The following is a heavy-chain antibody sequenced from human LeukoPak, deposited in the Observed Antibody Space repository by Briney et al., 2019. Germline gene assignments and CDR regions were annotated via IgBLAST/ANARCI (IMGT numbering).Heavy chain of an antibody. D-gene: IGHD6-13*01. CDR3: IPPAAGLRRTISTEYFQH. J-gene: IGHJ1*01. CDR1: GLTFSSYE. Sequence: GGSLRLSCAPAGLTFSSYEMYWVRQAPGKGLEWVSYISGSGETIYYADSVKGRFTISRDNANKSLYLRMSSLRVEDTAIYYCIPPAAGLRRTISTEYFQHWGQGALVTVSS. V-gene: IGHV3-48*03. CDR2: ISGSGETI.